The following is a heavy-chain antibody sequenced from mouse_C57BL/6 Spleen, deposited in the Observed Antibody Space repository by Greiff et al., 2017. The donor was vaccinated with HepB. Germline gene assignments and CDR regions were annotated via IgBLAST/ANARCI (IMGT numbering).Heavy chain of an antibody. CDR1: GFTFSDYY. V-gene: IGHV5-12*01. CDR3: ARRELLGYFDV. CDR2: ISNGGGST. J-gene: IGHJ1*03. D-gene: IGHD2-1*01. Sequence: EVQGVESGGGLVQPGGSLKLSCAASGFTFSDYYMYWVRQTPEKRLEWVAYISNGGGSTYYPDTVKGRFTISRDNAKNTLYLQMSRLKSEDTAMYYCARRELLGYFDVWGTGTTVTVSS.